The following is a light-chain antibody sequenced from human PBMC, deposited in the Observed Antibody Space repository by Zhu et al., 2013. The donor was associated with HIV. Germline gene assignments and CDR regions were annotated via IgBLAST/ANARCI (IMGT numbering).Light chain of an antibody. CDR3: QQYGTLPKT. V-gene: IGKV3-20*01. CDR2: DAS. CDR1: QSVSSSY. Sequence: IVLTQSPGTLSLSPGERVILSCRASQSVSSSYLAWYQHKPGQAPRLLIYDASTRATGIPDRFSGSGSGTDFTLTISRLEPEDFAVYYCQQYGTLPKTFGQGTKVEIK. J-gene: IGKJ1*01.